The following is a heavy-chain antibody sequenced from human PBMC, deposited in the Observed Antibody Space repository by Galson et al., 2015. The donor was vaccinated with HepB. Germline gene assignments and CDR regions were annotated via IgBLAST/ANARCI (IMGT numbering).Heavy chain of an antibody. V-gene: IGHV3-21*01. D-gene: IGHD2/OR15-2a*01. CDR3: ARESVEASTKSLDY. CDR2: ISSAGSYI. CDR1: GFTFSSYA. Sequence: SLRLSCAASGFTFSSYAMNWVRQAPGKGLEWVSSISSAGSYIFYADSVKGRFTISRDNAKNSLYVQMNSLRVEDTAVYYCARESVEASTKSLDYWGQGTLVTVSS. J-gene: IGHJ4*02.